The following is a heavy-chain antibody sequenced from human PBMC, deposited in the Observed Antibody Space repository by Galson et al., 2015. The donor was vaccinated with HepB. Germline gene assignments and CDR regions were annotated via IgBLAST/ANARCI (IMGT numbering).Heavy chain of an antibody. Sequence: SLRLSCAASTITFSRYAMSWVRQAPGKGLEWVSTISGSGDTTYYADSVKGRFTISRDNSKNVLYLQMNSLRADDTAVYYCAAIQLWPYFDYWGRGTLVTVSS. D-gene: IGHD5-18*01. CDR1: TITFSRYA. V-gene: IGHV3-23*01. CDR3: AAIQLWPYFDY. J-gene: IGHJ4*02. CDR2: ISGSGDTT.